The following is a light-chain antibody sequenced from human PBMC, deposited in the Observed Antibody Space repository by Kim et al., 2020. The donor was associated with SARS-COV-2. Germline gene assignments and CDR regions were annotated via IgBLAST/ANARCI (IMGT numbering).Light chain of an antibody. CDR1: SSDVGAYNY. J-gene: IGLJ1*01. Sequence: QSALTQPRSVSGSPGQSVTISCTGTSSDVGAYNYVSWYQQHPGKAPKLIIYDVSQRPSGVLDRVSGSKSDNTASLTISGLQAEDEADYYCCSYAGGFQYVFGTGTKVTVL. V-gene: IGLV2-11*01. CDR3: CSYAGGFQYV. CDR2: DVS.